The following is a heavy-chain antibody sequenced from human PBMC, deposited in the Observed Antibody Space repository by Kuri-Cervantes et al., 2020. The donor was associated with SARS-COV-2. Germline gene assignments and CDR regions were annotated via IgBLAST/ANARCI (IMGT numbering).Heavy chain of an antibody. CDR2: ITPFNGNT. J-gene: IGHJ3*02. Sequence: SVKVSCKASGDTFTYRFLHWVRQAPGQAPEWMGWITPFNGNTKYAQKFQDRVTITRDRSMNTAYMELSSLRSEDTAMYYCARSGPGAISREDGALDIWGQGTMVTAS. CDR3: ARSGPGAISREDGALDI. V-gene: IGHV1-45*02. CDR1: GDTFTYRF. D-gene: IGHD4/OR15-4a*01.